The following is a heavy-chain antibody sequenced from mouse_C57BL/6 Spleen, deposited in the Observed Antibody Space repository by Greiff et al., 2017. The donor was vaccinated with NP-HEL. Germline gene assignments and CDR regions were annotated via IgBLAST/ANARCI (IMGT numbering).Heavy chain of an antibody. CDR1: GYTFTDYY. Sequence: EVQLQQSGPEPVKPGASVKISCKASGYTFTDYYMNWVKQSHGKSLEWIGDINPNNGGTSYNQKFKGKATLTVDKSSSPAYMELRSLTSEDSAVYYCSRRARAMDYWGQGTSVTVSS. CDR3: SRRARAMDY. J-gene: IGHJ4*01. V-gene: IGHV1-26*01. D-gene: IGHD3-1*01. CDR2: INPNNGGT.